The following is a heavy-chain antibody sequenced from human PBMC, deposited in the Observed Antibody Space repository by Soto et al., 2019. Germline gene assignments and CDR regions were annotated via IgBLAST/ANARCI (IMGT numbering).Heavy chain of an antibody. V-gene: IGHV3-48*02. CDR2: ISGGGRPI. J-gene: IGHJ4*02. D-gene: IGHD6-19*01. Sequence: EVQLVESGGGSVQPGGSLRLSCAASGLTLSTFSMNWVRQAPGRGLEWISYISGGGRPISYADSVKGRFTISRDNAKNSLYLQMDSLTDEDTAVYYCARDLGWAFDSWGQGTLVTVSS. CDR1: GLTLSTFS. CDR3: ARDLGWAFDS.